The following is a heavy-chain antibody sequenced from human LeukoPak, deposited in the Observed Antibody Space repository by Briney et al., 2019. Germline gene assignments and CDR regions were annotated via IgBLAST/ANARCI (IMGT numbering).Heavy chain of an antibody. D-gene: IGHD1-1*01. Sequence: GRSLRLSCAASRFTFSSYAMHWVRQAPGKGLEWVAVISYDGSNKYYADSVKGRFTISRDNSKNTLYLQMNSLRAEDTALYYCAKGQRNDVVNWFDPWGQGTLVTVSS. J-gene: IGHJ5*02. CDR3: AKGQRNDVVNWFDP. CDR2: ISYDGSNK. CDR1: RFTFSSYA. V-gene: IGHV3-30-3*01.